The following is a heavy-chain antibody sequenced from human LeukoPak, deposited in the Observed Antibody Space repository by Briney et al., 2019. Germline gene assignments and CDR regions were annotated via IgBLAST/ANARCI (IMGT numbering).Heavy chain of an antibody. Sequence: ETLSLTCTVSGGSISSYYWSWVRQPPGKGLEWAAHIKPDGSEKNYVDSVKGRFTLFRDDAKNSVYLQMNSLRVEDTAVYYCARDSGSGGPWGQGTPVTVSS. V-gene: IGHV3-7*01. CDR3: ARDSGSGGP. CDR2: IKPDGSEK. D-gene: IGHD6-19*01. J-gene: IGHJ5*02. CDR1: GGSISSYY.